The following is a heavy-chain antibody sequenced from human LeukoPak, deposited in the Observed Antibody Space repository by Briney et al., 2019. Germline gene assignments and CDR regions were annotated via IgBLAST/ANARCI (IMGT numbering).Heavy chain of an antibody. J-gene: IGHJ1*01. V-gene: IGHV1-69*04. CDR1: GGTFSGYA. Sequence: ASVKVSCKASGGTFSGYAISWVRQAPGQGLEWMGRIIPILGIANYAQKFQGRVTITADKSTSTAYMELSSLRSEDTAVYYCARVYCSSTSCYWAEYFQHWGQGTLVTVSS. CDR3: ARVYCSSTSCYWAEYFQH. CDR2: IIPILGIA. D-gene: IGHD2-2*01.